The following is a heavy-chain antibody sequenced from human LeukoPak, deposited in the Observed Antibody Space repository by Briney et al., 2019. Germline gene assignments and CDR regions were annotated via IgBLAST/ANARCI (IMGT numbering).Heavy chain of an antibody. J-gene: IGHJ4*02. CDR1: GFTLSSYA. CDR3: AKDPNPFYDFWSGYK. D-gene: IGHD3-3*01. CDR2: ISGSGGST. Sequence: GGSLRLSCAASGFTLSSYAMSWVRQAPGKGLEWVSAISGSGGSTYYADSVKGRFTISRDNSKNTLYLQMNSLRAEDTAVYYCAKDPNPFYDFWSGYKWGQGTLVTVSS. V-gene: IGHV3-23*01.